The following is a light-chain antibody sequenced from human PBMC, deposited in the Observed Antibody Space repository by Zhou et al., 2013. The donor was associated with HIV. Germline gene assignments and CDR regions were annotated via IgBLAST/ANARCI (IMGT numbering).Light chain of an antibody. J-gene: IGKJ3*01. CDR1: QSLGRW. CDR3: HQYDNLWT. CDR2: RTS. Sequence: DIQMTQSPLTLSASVGDRVTVTCRASQSLGRWLAWYQQRPGKPPKLIIYRTSSLQSGVPSRFSGSGGEREFNLTIDGLQPDDFATYYCHQYDNLWTFGPGTRVDVK. V-gene: IGKV1-5*03.